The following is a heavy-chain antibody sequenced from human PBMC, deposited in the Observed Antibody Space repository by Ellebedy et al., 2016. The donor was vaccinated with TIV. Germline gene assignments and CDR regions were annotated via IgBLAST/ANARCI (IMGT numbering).Heavy chain of an antibody. J-gene: IGHJ4*02. CDR2: LNQEGRDK. CDR3: ARGGATSSRYWRN. D-gene: IGHD2-2*01. V-gene: IGHV3-7*01. CDR1: EFAFETDW. Sequence: PGGSLRLSCAASEFAFETDWMTWVRQAPGKGMEWVDNLNQEGRDKYYVDSVKGRFTIFRENAKSSLYLQMNSLRAEDTAVYYCARGGATSSRYWRNWGQGALVTVSS.